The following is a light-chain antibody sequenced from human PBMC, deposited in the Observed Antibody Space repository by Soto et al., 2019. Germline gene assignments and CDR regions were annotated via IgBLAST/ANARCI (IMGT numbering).Light chain of an antibody. CDR2: GVS. V-gene: IGKV3-20*01. Sequence: EIVLPQSPGTLVVSLGDGATLSCRASETVNRNYLSWYIHKPGQPHRLLIFGVSNSAPGVPDRVSGRGSGTEFTLPIARGEPDDFGTYYCQQYIASPLTFGPGTRVEV. J-gene: IGKJ1*01. CDR3: QQYIASPLT. CDR1: ETVNRNY.